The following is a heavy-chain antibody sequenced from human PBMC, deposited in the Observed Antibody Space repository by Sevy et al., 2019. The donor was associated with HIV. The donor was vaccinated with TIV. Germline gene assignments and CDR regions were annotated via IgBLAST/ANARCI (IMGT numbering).Heavy chain of an antibody. D-gene: IGHD1-26*01. Sequence: ASVKVSCKASGDTFTEYAIHWVRQAPGQRLEWMGWIDAGRGYTRYSQRFQGRLTITRDTSASNHYMELSSLRSEDTAIYYCARAQVGAYAFDIWGQRTKVTVSS. CDR2: IDAGRGYT. CDR1: GDTFTEYA. CDR3: ARAQVGAYAFDI. V-gene: IGHV1-3*01. J-gene: IGHJ3*02.